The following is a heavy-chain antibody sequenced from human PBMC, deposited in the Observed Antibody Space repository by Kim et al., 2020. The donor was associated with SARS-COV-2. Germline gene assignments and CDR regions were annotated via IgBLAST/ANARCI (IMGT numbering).Heavy chain of an antibody. CDR3: ARLSTTVVTRWFDP. Sequence: PYLKSRVTISVDTAKNQFSRKLSSVTAADTAVYYCARLSTTVVTRWFDPWGQGTLVTVSS. D-gene: IGHD4-17*01. J-gene: IGHJ5*02. V-gene: IGHV4-59*01.